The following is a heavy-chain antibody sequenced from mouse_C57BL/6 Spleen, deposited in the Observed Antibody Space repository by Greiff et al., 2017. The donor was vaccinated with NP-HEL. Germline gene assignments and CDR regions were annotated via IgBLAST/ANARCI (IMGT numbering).Heavy chain of an antibody. V-gene: IGHV1-18*01. Sequence: VQLQQSGPELVKPGASVKIPCKASGYTFTDYNMDWVKQSHGKSLEWIGDINPNNGGTIYNQKFKGKATLTVDKSSSTAYMELRSLTSEDTAVYYCARAGHYVLGDYWGQGTTLTVSS. D-gene: IGHD2-1*01. CDR1: GYTFTDYN. CDR3: ARAGHYVLGDY. J-gene: IGHJ2*01. CDR2: INPNNGGT.